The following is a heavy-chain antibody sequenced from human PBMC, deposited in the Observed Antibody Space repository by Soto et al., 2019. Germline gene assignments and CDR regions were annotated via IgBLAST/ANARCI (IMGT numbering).Heavy chain of an antibody. D-gene: IGHD6-13*01. V-gene: IGHV3-23*01. J-gene: IGHJ5*02. CDR1: GFTFSSYA. CDR2: ISGSGGST. Sequence: HPGGSLRLSCAASGFTFSSYAMSWVRQAPGKGQERVSAISGSGGSTYYADSVKGRFTISRDNSKNTLYLQMNSLRAEDTAVYYCAKMPFIAAAGKGWFDPWGQGTLVTVSS. CDR3: AKMPFIAAAGKGWFDP.